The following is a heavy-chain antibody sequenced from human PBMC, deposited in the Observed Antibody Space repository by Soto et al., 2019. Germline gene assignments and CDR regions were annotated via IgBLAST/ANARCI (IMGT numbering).Heavy chain of an antibody. V-gene: IGHV1-69*13. CDR1: GDVFRSYG. CDR3: ARVRCFNGLCHTADYGMDV. J-gene: IGHJ6*02. Sequence: SVKVSCKASGDVFRSYGINWVRQAPGQGLEWMGGIIPISGTTNYAQKSQGRVAITADESTDTVYMELSRLRSEDTAGYFCARVRCFNGLCHTADYGMDVWGQGTTVTVSS. D-gene: IGHD2-8*01. CDR2: IIPISGTT.